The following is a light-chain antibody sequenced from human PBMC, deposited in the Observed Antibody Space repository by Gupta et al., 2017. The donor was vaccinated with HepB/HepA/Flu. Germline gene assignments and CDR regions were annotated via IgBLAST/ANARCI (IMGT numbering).Light chain of an antibody. CDR2: KDT. CDR3: QAWDSSTVV. V-gene: IGLV3-1*01. CDR1: KVGDRF. Sequence: YVLTQPPPLSVSPGQTATIACSGDKVGDRFTSWYHQRSGGSPVMVIYKDTKRSSGIPERFSGSYSKNTATLTIGVTNAVDEGDYYCQAWDSSTVVFGGGTKLTVL. J-gene: IGLJ2*01.